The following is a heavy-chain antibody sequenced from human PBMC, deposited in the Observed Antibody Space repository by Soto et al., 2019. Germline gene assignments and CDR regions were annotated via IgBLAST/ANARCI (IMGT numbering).Heavy chain of an antibody. CDR1: GFSLSDYW. Sequence: EVQLVESGGGLVQPGGSLRLSCAASGFSLSDYWMNWVRQAPGKGLEWVDIIKQDGSDRYYVDSVKGRFTISRDNAKNSLYLQMSSLRVEDTALYYCARGRGWLDDYWGQGTLVTVSS. D-gene: IGHD6-19*01. J-gene: IGHJ4*02. CDR2: IKQDGSDR. CDR3: ARGRGWLDDY. V-gene: IGHV3-7*01.